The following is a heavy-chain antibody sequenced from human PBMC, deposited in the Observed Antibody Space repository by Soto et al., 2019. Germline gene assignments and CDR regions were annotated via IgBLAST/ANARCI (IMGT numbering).Heavy chain of an antibody. D-gene: IGHD6-13*01. CDR1: GGSISSGDYY. Sequence: SETLSLTCTVSGGSISSGDYYWSWIRQHPGKGLEWIGYIYYSGSTYYNPSLKSRVTISVDTSKNQFSLKLSSVTAADTAVYYCAREQQLVGREGYYYYGMDVWGQGTTVTVSS. J-gene: IGHJ6*02. V-gene: IGHV4-31*03. CDR3: AREQQLVGREGYYYYGMDV. CDR2: IYYSGST.